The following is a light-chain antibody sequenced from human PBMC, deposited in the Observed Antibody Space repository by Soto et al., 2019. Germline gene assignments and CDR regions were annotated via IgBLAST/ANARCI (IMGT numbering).Light chain of an antibody. CDR1: QAIHSY. Sequence: DIQMTQSPSSLSASVGDRVTLTCRASQAIHSYLNWYQQKPGKAPNLLIFATSTLQSGVPSRFSGSGSGTDFTLTIISLQLEDFATYYCQHRETFGPGTKVDIK. CDR2: ATS. V-gene: IGKV1-39*01. J-gene: IGKJ3*01. CDR3: QHRET.